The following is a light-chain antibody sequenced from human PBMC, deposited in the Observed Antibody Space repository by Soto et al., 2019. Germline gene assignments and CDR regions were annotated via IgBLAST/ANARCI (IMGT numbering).Light chain of an antibody. CDR3: QQYGRPPYT. J-gene: IGKJ2*01. V-gene: IGKV3-20*01. Sequence: EIVLTQSPGTLSLSPGERATLSCRASQSVSSNNLALYQQKPGQAPRLLIFGASSRATGIPDRFSGSGSGTDFTLTISRLEPEDFAVYAWQQYGRPPYTFGQGTKLEIK. CDR2: GAS. CDR1: QSVSSNN.